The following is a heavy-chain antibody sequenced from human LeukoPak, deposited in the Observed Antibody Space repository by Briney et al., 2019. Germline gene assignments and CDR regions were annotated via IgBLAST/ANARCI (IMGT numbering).Heavy chain of an antibody. CDR1: GGSFSGYY. Sequence: SETLSLTCAVYGGSFSGYYWSWIRQPPGKGLEWIGEINHSGSTNYNPSLKSRVTISVDTSKNQFSLKLSSVTAADTAVYYCARARGSGSYYSPWGQGTLVTVSS. D-gene: IGHD3-10*01. J-gene: IGHJ5*02. CDR2: INHSGST. CDR3: ARARGSGSYYSP. V-gene: IGHV4-34*01.